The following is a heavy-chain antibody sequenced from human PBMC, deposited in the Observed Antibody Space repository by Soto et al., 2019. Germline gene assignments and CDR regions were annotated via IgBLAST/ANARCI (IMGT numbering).Heavy chain of an antibody. CDR1: DSAISGDY. CDR3: AREDYGDAFDI. CDR2: IYYSGST. J-gene: IGHJ3*02. Sequence: PSETVCLTGTVADSAISGDYWSWIRQPPGKGLEWIGYIYYSGSTNYNPSLKSRVTISVDTSKNQFSLKLSSVTAADTAVYYCAREDYGDAFDIWGQGTMVTVSS. V-gene: IGHV4-59*08. D-gene: IGHD3-16*01.